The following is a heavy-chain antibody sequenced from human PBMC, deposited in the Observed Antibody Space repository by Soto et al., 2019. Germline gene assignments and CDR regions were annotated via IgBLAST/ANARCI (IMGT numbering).Heavy chain of an antibody. D-gene: IGHD2-21*01. CDR1: GYNFSNYW. CDR3: ATHVIGAISHYLHWYLDL. J-gene: IGHJ2*01. Sequence: GESLKISCKGSGYNFSNYWIAWVRQRPGKGLEWMGVIYPGDSDTRYSPSFQGHVAISARKSISTAYLQLTSLKASDTAIYYCATHVIGAISHYLHWYLDLWGRGTLVTVSS. CDR2: IYPGDSDT. V-gene: IGHV5-51*01.